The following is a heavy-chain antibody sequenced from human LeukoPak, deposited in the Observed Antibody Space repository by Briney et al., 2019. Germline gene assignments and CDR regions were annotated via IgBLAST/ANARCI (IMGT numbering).Heavy chain of an antibody. Sequence: GASVKVSCKASGYTFTSYYMHWVRQAPGQGLEWMGIINPSGGSTSYAQKFQGRVTMTRDMSTSTVYMELSSLRSEDTAVYYCAREDRSGDGDYAVDVWGKGTTVTVSS. D-gene: IGHD7-27*01. V-gene: IGHV1-46*01. J-gene: IGHJ6*04. CDR1: GYTFTSYY. CDR3: AREDRSGDGDYAVDV. CDR2: INPSGGST.